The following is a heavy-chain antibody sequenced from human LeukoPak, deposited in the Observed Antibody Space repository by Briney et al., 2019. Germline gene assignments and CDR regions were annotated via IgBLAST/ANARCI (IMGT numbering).Heavy chain of an antibody. Sequence: PGGSLRPSCAASGLTVSSNYMNWVRQAPGKGLEWVSVIYSGGSTYYADSVKGRFTISRDNSKNTLYLQMNSLRAEDTAVYYCASGISIAKHYAMDVWGQGTTVTVSS. CDR1: GLTVSSNY. J-gene: IGHJ6*02. CDR2: IYSGGST. V-gene: IGHV3-66*01. CDR3: ASGISIAKHYAMDV. D-gene: IGHD2-15*01.